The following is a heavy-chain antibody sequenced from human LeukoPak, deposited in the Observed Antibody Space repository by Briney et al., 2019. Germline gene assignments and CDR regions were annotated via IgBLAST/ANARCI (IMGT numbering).Heavy chain of an antibody. Sequence: GESLKISCKGSGYSFTSYWIGWVRQMPGKGLEWMGIIYPGDSDTRYSPSFQGQVTISDDKSISTAYLQWSSLKASDTAMYYCARSALGPASDYYYMDVWGKGTTVTVSS. CDR3: ARSALGPASDYYYMDV. J-gene: IGHJ6*03. D-gene: IGHD1-14*01. CDR2: IYPGDSDT. V-gene: IGHV5-51*01. CDR1: GYSFTSYW.